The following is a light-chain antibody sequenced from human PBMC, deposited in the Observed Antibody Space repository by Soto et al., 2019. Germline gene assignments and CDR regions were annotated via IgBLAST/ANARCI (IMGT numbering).Light chain of an antibody. CDR2: DVS. V-gene: IGLV2-14*01. J-gene: IGLJ1*01. CDR3: SSYTSSSTHYV. CDR1: RSDVGGYNY. Sequence: QSALTQPASVSGSPGQSITISCTGTRSDVGGYNYVSWYQQHPGKAPKLMIYDVSNRPSGVSNRFSGSKSGNTASLTISGLQDEDEADYYCSSYTSSSTHYVFGTGTKLTVL.